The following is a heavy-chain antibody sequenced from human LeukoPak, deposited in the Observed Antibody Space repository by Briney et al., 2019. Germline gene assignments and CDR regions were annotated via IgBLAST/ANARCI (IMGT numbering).Heavy chain of an antibody. CDR2: IIPIFGTA. V-gene: IGHV1-69*13. Sequence: GASVKVSCKASGDTFSRYAISWVRQAPGQGLKWMGGIIPIFGTADYAQKFQGRVTITADESTSTAYMELSSLRSEDTAVYYCARLRLQGIAAAGTFDPWGQGTLVTVSS. CDR1: GDTFSRYA. J-gene: IGHJ5*02. CDR3: ARLRLQGIAAAGTFDP. D-gene: IGHD6-13*01.